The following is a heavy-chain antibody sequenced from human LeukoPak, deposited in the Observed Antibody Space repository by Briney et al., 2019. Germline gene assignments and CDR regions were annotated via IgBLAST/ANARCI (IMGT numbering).Heavy chain of an antibody. CDR1: GYTFTSYD. CDR3: ARIPQGYYYDSSGLDFDY. Sequence: VASVKVSCKASGYTFTSYDINWVRQATGQGLEWMGWMNPNSGNTGYAQKFQGRVTMTRNTSISTAYMELSSLRSEDTAVYYCARIPQGYYYDSSGLDFDYWGQGTLVTVSS. J-gene: IGHJ4*02. V-gene: IGHV1-8*01. CDR2: MNPNSGNT. D-gene: IGHD3-22*01.